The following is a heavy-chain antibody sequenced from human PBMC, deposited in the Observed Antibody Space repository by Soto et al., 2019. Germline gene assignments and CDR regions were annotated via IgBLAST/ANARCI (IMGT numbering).Heavy chain of an antibody. CDR1: GYTFTGYY. CDR3: ARRGGAVAAAGINYYYYGMDV. D-gene: IGHD6-13*01. J-gene: IGHJ6*02. CDR2: INPNSGGT. V-gene: IGHV1-2*02. Sequence: QVQLVQSGAEVKKPGASVKVSCKASGYTFTGYYMHWVRQAPGQGLEWMGWINPNSGGTNYAQKFQGRVTMTRDTSISTAYMELSRLRSDDTAVYYCARRGGAVAAAGINYYYYGMDVWGQGTTVTVSS.